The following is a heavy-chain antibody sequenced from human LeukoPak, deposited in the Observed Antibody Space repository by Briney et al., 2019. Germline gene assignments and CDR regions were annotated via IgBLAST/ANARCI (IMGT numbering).Heavy chain of an antibody. CDR2: ISSSSNTI. J-gene: IGHJ4*02. D-gene: IGHD4-17*01. CDR3: ARGIYGDNYDY. V-gene: IGHV3-48*01. Sequence: GGSLRLSCAASGFTFSSYSMNWVRQAPGKGLEWVSYISSSSNTIYYAESVRGRFTISRSNAKNSLYLQMNSLRAEDTAVYYCARGIYGDNYDYWGQGTLVTVSS. CDR1: GFTFSSYS.